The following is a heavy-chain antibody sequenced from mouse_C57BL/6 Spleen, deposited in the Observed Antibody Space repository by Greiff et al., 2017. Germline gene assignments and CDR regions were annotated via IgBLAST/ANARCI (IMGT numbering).Heavy chain of an antibody. D-gene: IGHD2-4*01. Sequence: VQLQQPGTELVKPGASVKLSCKASGYTFTSYWMHWVKQRPGQGLEWIGNINPSNGGTNYNEKFKSKATLTVDKSSSTAYMQLSSLTSEDSAVYYCARWSLSTMITRAWFAYWGQGTLVTVSA. V-gene: IGHV1-53*01. CDR3: ARWSLSTMITRAWFAY. J-gene: IGHJ3*01. CDR2: INPSNGGT. CDR1: GYTFTSYW.